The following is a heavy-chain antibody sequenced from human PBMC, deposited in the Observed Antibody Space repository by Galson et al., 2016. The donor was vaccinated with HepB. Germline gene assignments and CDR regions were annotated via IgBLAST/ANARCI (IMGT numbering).Heavy chain of an antibody. D-gene: IGHD2-21*01. CDR2: IYSGGDT. V-gene: IGHV3-53*01. J-gene: IGHJ4*02. CDR3: KGYSAGDH. CDR1: GFTVRNNY. Sequence: SLRLSCAASGFTVRNNYMSWVRQAPGKGLEWVSLIYSGGDTYYAESVKGRFTISSDNSKNTLYLQMNSLRVEDTAIYYCKGYSAGDHWGQGTLVAVSS.